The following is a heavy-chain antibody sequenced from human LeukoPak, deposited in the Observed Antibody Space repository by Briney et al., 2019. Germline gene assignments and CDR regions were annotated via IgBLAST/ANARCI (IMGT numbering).Heavy chain of an antibody. CDR3: ARQGRGYSYLFDY. V-gene: IGHV3-30*14. CDR1: EFTFSSYA. D-gene: IGHD5-18*01. Sequence: GGSLRLSCAASEFTFSSYAMHWVRPAPRKGLEWVAATSFDGNNEYYADSVKGRFTISRHNSENTLYLQMNSLRAEDTAVYCCARQGRGYSYLFDYWGQGTLVTVSS. J-gene: IGHJ4*02. CDR2: TSFDGNNE.